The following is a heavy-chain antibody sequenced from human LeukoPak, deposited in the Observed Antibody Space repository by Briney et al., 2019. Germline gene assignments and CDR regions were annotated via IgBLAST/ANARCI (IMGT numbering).Heavy chain of an antibody. D-gene: IGHD6-6*01. V-gene: IGHV4-4*02. CDR1: GDSLNTNTW. J-gene: IGHJ4*02. CDR3: AREIGARAFQY. Sequence: PSETLSLTCAVSGDSLNTNTWWSWVRQPPGKGLEWTGEIFHSGSTNYHPSLESRLTISMDKSKNSFSLRLTSVTAADTAVYYCAREIGARAFQYWGQGILVTVSS. CDR2: IFHSGST.